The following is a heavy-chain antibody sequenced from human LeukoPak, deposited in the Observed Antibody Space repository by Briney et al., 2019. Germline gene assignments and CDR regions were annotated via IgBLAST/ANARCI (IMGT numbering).Heavy chain of an antibody. CDR1: GFTFSNYA. D-gene: IGHD2-2*01. V-gene: IGHV3-23*01. CDR2: INGDGGGQ. Sequence: GGSLRLSCAASGFTFSNYAMTWVRQAPGKGLEWVSNINGDGGGQYYADSVKGRFTISRDNSKNTLYLQMNSLRAEDTAVYYCAKDFYGSGTNCYDLHFDYWGQGILVTVSS. J-gene: IGHJ4*02. CDR3: AKDFYGSGTNCYDLHFDY.